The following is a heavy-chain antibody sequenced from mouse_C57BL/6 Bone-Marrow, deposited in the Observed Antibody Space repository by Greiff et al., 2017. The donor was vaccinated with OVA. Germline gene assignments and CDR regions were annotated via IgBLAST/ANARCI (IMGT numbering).Heavy chain of an antibody. CDR2: IWRGGST. CDR1: GFSLTSYG. D-gene: IGHD2-13*01. CDR3: AEKEEPHGDYGYLDV. Sequence: VQLQQSGPGLVQPSQSLSITCTVSGFSLTSYGVHWVRQSPGKGLEWLGVIWRGGSTDYNAAFMSRLSITKDNSKSQAFFIMNSLLASDTATFYFAEKEEPHGDYGYLDVWGTGTTVTVSS. V-gene: IGHV2-5*01. J-gene: IGHJ1*03.